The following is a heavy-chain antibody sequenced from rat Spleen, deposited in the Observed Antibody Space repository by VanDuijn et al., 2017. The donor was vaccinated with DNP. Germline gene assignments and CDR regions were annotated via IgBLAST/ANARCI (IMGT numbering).Heavy chain of an antibody. Sequence: EVQLVESGGGLVQPGRSLKVSCAASGFTFSNYGMHWIRQAPKKGLEWVATIVYDGIQTYYRDSVKGRFTISRDNAKSTLYLQMDSLRSEDTATYYCATDAVAYWGQGTLVTVSS. CDR1: GFTFSNYG. J-gene: IGHJ3*01. CDR3: ATDAVAY. CDR2: IVYDGIQT. V-gene: IGHV5-19*01.